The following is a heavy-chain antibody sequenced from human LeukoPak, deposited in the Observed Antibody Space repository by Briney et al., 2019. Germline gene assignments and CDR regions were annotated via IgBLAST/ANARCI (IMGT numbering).Heavy chain of an antibody. Sequence: SETLSLTCTVSGGSISSYYWSWIRQPPGKGLEWIGYIYYSGSTNYNPSLKSRVTISVDTSKNQFSLKLSSVTAADTAVYYCARVSYYGSGSKSFDYWGQGTLVTVSS. CDR3: ARVSYYGSGSKSFDY. CDR2: IYYSGST. CDR1: GGSISSYY. V-gene: IGHV4-59*01. J-gene: IGHJ4*02. D-gene: IGHD3-10*01.